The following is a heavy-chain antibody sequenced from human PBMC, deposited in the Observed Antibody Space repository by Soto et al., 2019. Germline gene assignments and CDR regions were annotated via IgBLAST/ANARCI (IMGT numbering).Heavy chain of an antibody. CDR2: INSDGSTT. CDR3: DTDGSYAKKV. CDR1: GLSFSNTW. Sequence: PGGSLRLSCTASGLSFSNTWMHWVRQAPGKGLVWVSHINSDGSTTTYADSVKGRFTISRDNTKNTVYLQMNSLRADDTAVYHCDTDGSYAKKVWGQGTTVTVSS. J-gene: IGHJ6*02. V-gene: IGHV3-74*03. D-gene: IGHD2-2*01.